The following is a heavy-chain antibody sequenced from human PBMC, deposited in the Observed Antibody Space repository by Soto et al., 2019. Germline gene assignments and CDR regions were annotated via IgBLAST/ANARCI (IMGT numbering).Heavy chain of an antibody. CDR3: ARDRRYFYGSGRAGGLDV. CDR2: IYYSGST. D-gene: IGHD3-10*01. Sequence: ETLSLTCPVSGGSVSSGSYYGSWIRQPPGKGLAWIGYIYYSGSTNYNPSLKSRVTISVDTSKNQFSLKLSSVTAADTAVYYCARDRRYFYGSGRAGGLDVWGQGNPGHRLL. J-gene: IGHJ6*02. CDR1: GGSVSSGSYY. V-gene: IGHV4-61*01.